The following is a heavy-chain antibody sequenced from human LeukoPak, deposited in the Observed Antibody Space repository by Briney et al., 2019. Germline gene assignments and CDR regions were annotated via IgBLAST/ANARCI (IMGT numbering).Heavy chain of an antibody. D-gene: IGHD2-15*01. Sequence: SETLSLTCAVYGGSFSGYYWSWIRPPPGKGLEWIGEINHSGSTNYNPSLKSRVTISVDTSKNQFSLKLSSVTAADTAVYYCARARTPLTYYYYYMDVWGKGTTVTVSS. CDR3: ARARTPLTYYYYYMDV. J-gene: IGHJ6*03. V-gene: IGHV4-34*01. CDR1: GGSFSGYY. CDR2: INHSGST.